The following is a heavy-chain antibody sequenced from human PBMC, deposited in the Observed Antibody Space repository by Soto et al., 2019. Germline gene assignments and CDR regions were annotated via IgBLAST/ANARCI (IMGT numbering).Heavy chain of an antibody. Sequence: EVQLVESGGGLVQPGGSLRLSCAASGFTFSSYAMHWVRQAPGKGLEYVSAISSNGGSTYYANSVKGRFTISRDNSKNTLYLQMGSLRGVDMAVYYCARGIVATYGMAVWGQGTTVTVS. J-gene: IGHJ6*02. CDR3: ARGIVATYGMAV. CDR1: GFTFSSYA. D-gene: IGHD5-12*01. CDR2: ISSNGGST. V-gene: IGHV3-64*01.